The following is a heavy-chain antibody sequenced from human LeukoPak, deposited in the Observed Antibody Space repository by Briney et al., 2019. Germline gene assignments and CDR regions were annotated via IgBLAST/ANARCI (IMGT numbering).Heavy chain of an antibody. D-gene: IGHD3-22*01. CDR2: ISSTSTFI. CDR3: ARDYFDSSDYPQTYYYYYMDV. Sequence: EGALRLSCAASGFTFSSYAMSWVRPAPGKGLAWVASISSTSTFIYSADSVKGRFTISRDTAKTSLFLQMNSLRAEDTAIYYCARDYFDSSDYPQTYYYYYMDVWGKGTTVTASS. J-gene: IGHJ6*03. CDR1: GFTFSSYA. V-gene: IGHV3-21*01.